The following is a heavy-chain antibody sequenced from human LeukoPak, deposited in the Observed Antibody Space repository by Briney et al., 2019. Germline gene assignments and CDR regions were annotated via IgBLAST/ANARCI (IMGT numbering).Heavy chain of an antibody. J-gene: IGHJ6*03. CDR1: GFTVSSNY. V-gene: IGHV3-66*02. Sequence: EGSLRLSCAASGFTVSSNYMSWVRQAPGKGLEWVSVIYSGGSTYYADSVKGRFTISRDNSKNTLYLQMNSLRAEDTAVYYCARDGRGYCTNGVCPTYYYYYMDVWGKGTTVTVSS. CDR2: IYSGGST. D-gene: IGHD2-8*01. CDR3: ARDGRGYCTNGVCPTYYYYYMDV.